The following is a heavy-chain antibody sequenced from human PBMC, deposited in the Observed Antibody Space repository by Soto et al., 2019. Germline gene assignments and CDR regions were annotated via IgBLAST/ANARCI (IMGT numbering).Heavy chain of an antibody. V-gene: IGHV4-34*01. CDR3: ARGYLDDPYDYYGMDG. CDR1: GYPFRGYY. D-gene: IGHD1-1*01. Sequence: PSETLSLTCAVYGYPFRGYYWRWIRQPPGTGLGRIGEITHSGSTNSNPSLKSRVTISVDTSKNQFSLKLSSVTAADTAVYYGARGYLDDPYDYYGMDGWGQGTTGT. CDR2: ITHSGST. J-gene: IGHJ6*02.